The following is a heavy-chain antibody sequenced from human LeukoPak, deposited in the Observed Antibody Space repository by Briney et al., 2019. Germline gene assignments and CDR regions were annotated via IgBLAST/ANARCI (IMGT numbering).Heavy chain of an antibody. CDR2: IYPGDSDT. CDR1: GYSFTSHW. CDR3: VRGPSYFDY. J-gene: IGHJ4*02. V-gene: IGHV5-51*01. Sequence: HGESLKISCKGSGYSFTSHWIGWVRQMPGKGLEWVGIIYPGDSDTRYSPSFQGQATISANKSISTAYLQWSSLKASDTAMYYCVRGPSYFDYWGQGTLVTVSS.